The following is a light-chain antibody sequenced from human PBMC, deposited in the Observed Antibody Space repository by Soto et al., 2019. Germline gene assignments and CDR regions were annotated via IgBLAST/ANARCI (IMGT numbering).Light chain of an antibody. CDR1: SSNIGSNT. J-gene: IGLJ1*01. V-gene: IGLV1-44*01. CDR3: AAWDDSLNGYV. Sequence: QSVLTQPPSASGTPGQRVTISCSGSSSNIGSNTVNWYQQLPGTAPKLLIYSNNQRPSGVPDRFSGSKSGTSASLAISGLQSEYEADYYCAAWDDSLNGYVFGPGTKVTVL. CDR2: SNN.